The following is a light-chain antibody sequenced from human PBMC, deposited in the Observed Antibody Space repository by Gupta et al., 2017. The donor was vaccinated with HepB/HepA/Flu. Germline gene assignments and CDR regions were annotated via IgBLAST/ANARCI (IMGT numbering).Light chain of an antibody. CDR2: GAS. Sequence: EIVMTQSPATLSLSPGDRATLSCRASQSLSSSYLSWYQQKPGQAPRLLIYGASTRATGIPARFSGSGSGTDFTLTISSLQPEDFAVYYCLQDYNLPGTFGQGTKLEIK. J-gene: IGKJ2*01. CDR3: LQDYNLPGT. V-gene: IGKV3/OR2-268*01. CDR1: QSLSSSY.